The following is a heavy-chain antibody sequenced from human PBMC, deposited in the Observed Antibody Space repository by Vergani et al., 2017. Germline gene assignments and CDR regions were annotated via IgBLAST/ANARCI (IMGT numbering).Heavy chain of an antibody. CDR1: GFTVSGNY. CDR3: ARGNYYASGTYVDP. V-gene: IGHV3-66*02. CDR2: IYSGDET. J-gene: IGHJ5*02. D-gene: IGHD3-10*01. Sequence: ELQLVESGGGLVQPGGSLRLSCAASGFTVSGNYMTWVRQAPGKGLEWVSHIYSGDETYYADSVEGRLTISRDTSKNTLHLQINNLSVEDTAVYYCARGNYYASGTYVDPWGQGTMVTVSS.